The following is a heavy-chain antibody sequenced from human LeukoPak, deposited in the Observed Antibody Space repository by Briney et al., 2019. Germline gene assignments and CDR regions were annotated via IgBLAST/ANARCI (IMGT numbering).Heavy chain of an antibody. CDR3: TTDVRRQWLGY. Sequence: PGGSLRLSCAASGFTFSNAWMSWVRQAPGKGLEWVGRIRSKTDGGTTDYAAPVKGRFTISRDDSKNTLYLQMNSLKTEDTAAYYCTTDVRRQWLGYWGQGTLVTVSS. CDR2: IRSKTDGGTT. CDR1: GFTFSNAW. J-gene: IGHJ4*02. V-gene: IGHV3-15*01. D-gene: IGHD6-19*01.